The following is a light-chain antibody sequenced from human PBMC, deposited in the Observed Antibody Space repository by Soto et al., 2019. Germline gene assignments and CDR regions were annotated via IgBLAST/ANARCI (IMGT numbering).Light chain of an antibody. CDR1: SSNIGAGYD. J-gene: IGLJ1*01. V-gene: IGLV1-40*01. Sequence: QSVLTQPTSVSGAPGQRVTISCTGSSSNIGAGYDVHWYQQLPGTAPKLLIYANINRPSGVPDRFSGSKSGTSASLAITGLQAEDEADYHCQSYDSSLSAYVFGTGTKLTVL. CDR2: ANI. CDR3: QSYDSSLSAYV.